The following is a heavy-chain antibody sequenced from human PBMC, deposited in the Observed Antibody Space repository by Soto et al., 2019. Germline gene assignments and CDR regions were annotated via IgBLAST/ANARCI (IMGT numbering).Heavy chain of an antibody. CDR3: MGYSGYEIFGGDWFDP. D-gene: IGHD5-12*01. CDR1: GGSFSGYY. V-gene: IGHV4-34*01. CDR2: INHSGST. J-gene: IGHJ5*02. Sequence: SETLSLTCAVYGGSFSGYYWSWIRQPPGKGLEWIGEINHSGSTNYNPSLKSRVTISVDTSKNQFSLKLSSVTAADTAVYYCMGYSGYEIFGGDWFDPWGQGTLVTVSS.